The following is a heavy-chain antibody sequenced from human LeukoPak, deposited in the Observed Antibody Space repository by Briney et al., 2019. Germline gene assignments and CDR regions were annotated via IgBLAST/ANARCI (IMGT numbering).Heavy chain of an antibody. D-gene: IGHD2-2*01. CDR1: GFTFSDYY. V-gene: IGHV3-11*01. CDR3: VRDYHSVVVVPDAIHGDNWFDP. J-gene: IGHJ5*02. CDR2: ISSSGSNR. Sequence: TGGSLRLSCAASGFTFSDYYMSWIRQAPGKGLEWVSYISSSGSNRQYADSVKGRFTISRDNAKNSLYLQMNSLRAEDTAVYYCVRDYHSVVVVPDAIHGDNWFDPWGQGTLVTVSS.